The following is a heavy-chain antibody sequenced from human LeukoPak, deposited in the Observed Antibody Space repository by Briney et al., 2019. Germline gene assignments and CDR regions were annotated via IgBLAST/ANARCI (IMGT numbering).Heavy chain of an antibody. D-gene: IGHD6-19*01. CDR3: ATSSGWSGDYMDV. J-gene: IGHJ6*03. CDR2: ISSSGSTI. V-gene: IGHV3-48*03. Sequence: PGGSVRLSCAASGSTFSSFEMNWVRQAPGKGLEWVSYISSSGSTILYADSVKGRFTISRDNAKNSMFLQMNSLRAEDTAVYYCATSSGWSGDYMDVWGKGTTVTVSS. CDR1: GSTFSSFE.